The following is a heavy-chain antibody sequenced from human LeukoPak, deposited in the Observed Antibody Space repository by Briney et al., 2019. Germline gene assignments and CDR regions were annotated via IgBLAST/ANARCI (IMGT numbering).Heavy chain of an antibody. D-gene: IGHD5-12*01. CDR3: ARRYSGYGNAFDI. J-gene: IGHJ3*02. Sequence: KPSETLSLTCTVSDGSISSYYWSWIRQPPGKGLEWIGYIYSSGSTNYSPSLKSRVTISVDTSKNQFSLKLYSVTAADTAVYYCARRYSGYGNAFDIWGQGTMVTVSS. V-gene: IGHV4-59*08. CDR2: IYSSGST. CDR1: DGSISSYY.